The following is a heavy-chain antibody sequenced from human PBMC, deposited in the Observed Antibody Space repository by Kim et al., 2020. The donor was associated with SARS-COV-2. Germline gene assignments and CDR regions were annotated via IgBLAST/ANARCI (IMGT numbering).Heavy chain of an antibody. CDR3: ARDAIAAPIQWFDY. V-gene: IGHV4-4*07. D-gene: IGHD6-13*01. CDR1: GGSISSYY. J-gene: IGHJ4*02. Sequence: SETLSLTCTVSGGSISSYYWSWIRQPAGKGLEWIGRIYTSGSTNYNPSLKSRVTMSVDTSKNQFSLKLSSVTAADTAVYYCARDAIAAPIQWFDYWGQGTLVTVSS. CDR2: IYTSGST.